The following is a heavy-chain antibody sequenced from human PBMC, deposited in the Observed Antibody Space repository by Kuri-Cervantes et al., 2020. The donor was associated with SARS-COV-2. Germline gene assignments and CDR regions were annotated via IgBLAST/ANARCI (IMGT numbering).Heavy chain of an antibody. V-gene: IGHV1-24*01. CDR3: ARGVLGVGRLLVVPAAMGADYYYYYMDV. CDR2: FDPEDGET. CDR1: GYTLTELS. Sequence: ASVKVSCKVSGYTLTELSMHWVRQAPGKGLEWMGGFDPEDGETIYAQKFQGRVTMTEDTSTDTAYMELSSLRSEDTAVYYCARGVLGVGRLLVVPAAMGADYYYYYMDVWGKGTTVTVSS. J-gene: IGHJ6*03. D-gene: IGHD2-2*01.